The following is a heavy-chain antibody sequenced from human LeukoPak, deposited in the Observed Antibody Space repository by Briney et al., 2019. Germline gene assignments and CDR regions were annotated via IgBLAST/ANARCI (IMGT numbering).Heavy chain of an antibody. V-gene: IGHV5-51*01. CDR2: IYSGDSDT. CDR1: GYSFTSYW. D-gene: IGHD3-3*01. CDR3: ARRKRRYDFWSGYYAFDY. J-gene: IGHJ4*02. Sequence: GESLKISCKGSGYSFTSYWIGWVRQMPGKGLEWMGIIYSGDSDTRYSPSFQGQVTISADKSISPAYLQWSSLKASDTAMYYCARRKRRYDFWSGYYAFDYWGQGTLVTVSS.